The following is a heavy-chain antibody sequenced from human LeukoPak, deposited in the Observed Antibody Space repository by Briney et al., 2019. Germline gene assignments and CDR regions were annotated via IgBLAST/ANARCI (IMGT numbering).Heavy chain of an antibody. CDR2: ISAYNDNT. CDR1: GYTFTSYG. V-gene: IGHV1-18*01. J-gene: IGHJ4*02. CDR3: ARDLLPDLPTFGGVIVDY. D-gene: IGHD3-16*02. Sequence: GASVKVSCKASGYTFTSYGISWVRQAPGQGLEWMGWISAYNDNTNYAQKLQGRVTMTTDTSTSTAYMELRSLRSDDTAVYYCARDLLPDLPTFGGVIVDYWGQGTLVTVSS.